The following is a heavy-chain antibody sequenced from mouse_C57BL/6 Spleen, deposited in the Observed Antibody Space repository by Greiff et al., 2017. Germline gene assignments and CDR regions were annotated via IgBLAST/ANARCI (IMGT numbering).Heavy chain of an antibody. Sequence: QVQLQQSGAELARPGASVKLSCKASGYTFTSYGISWVKQRTGQGLEWIGEIYPRSGNTYYNEKFKGKATLPADKSSSTAYMELRSLTSEDSAVYFCARGGNYSNNYAMDYWGQGTSVTVSS. CDR2: IYPRSGNT. J-gene: IGHJ4*01. CDR1: GYTFTSYG. V-gene: IGHV1-81*01. CDR3: ARGGNYSNNYAMDY. D-gene: IGHD2-5*01.